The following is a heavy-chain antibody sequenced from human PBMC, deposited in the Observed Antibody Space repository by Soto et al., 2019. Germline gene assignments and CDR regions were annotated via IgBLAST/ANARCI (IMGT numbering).Heavy chain of an antibody. CDR1: GFAFSSYG. CDR2: ISYGGSEK. CDR3: AKENFRRCPSPMYAMDL. J-gene: IGHJ6*02. Sequence: GGSLRLSCAATGFAFSSYGMHWVRQAPGKGREWVAAISYGGSEKYYADSLQGRFTISRDNSKNALYLQMNSMRRDAPAVYSFAKENFRRCPSPMYAMDLWGQGTTVPVSS. D-gene: IGHD1-7*01. V-gene: IGHV3-30*18.